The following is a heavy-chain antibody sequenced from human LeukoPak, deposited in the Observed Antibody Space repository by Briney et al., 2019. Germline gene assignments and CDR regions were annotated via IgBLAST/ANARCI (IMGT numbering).Heavy chain of an antibody. CDR2: INHNGNVN. J-gene: IGHJ6*02. D-gene: IGHD1-14*01. V-gene: IGHV3-7*03. CDR3: AKDIEDGRDYYGMDV. Sequence: GGSLRLSCAASGFTFSSYWMNWARQAPGKGLEWVASINHNGNVNYYVDSVKGRFTISRDNAKNSLYLQMNSLRAEDTALYYCAKDIEDGRDYYGMDVWGQGTTVTVSS. CDR1: GFTFSSYW.